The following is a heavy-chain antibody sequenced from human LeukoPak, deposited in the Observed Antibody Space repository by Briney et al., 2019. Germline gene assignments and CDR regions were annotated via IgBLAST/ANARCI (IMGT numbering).Heavy chain of an antibody. J-gene: IGHJ4*02. V-gene: IGHV4-39*01. D-gene: IGHD3-22*01. CDR2: IYDSGST. Sequence: SETLSLTCTVSGGSISSSSSYWGWIRQPPGKGLEWIRRIYDSGSTYNNPSLKSRVTISIDAPKNQFSLKLSSVTAADTAVYYCARHGDYYDSSGYYYFDYWGQGTPVTVSS. CDR3: ARHGDYYDSSGYYYFDY. CDR1: GGSISSSSSY.